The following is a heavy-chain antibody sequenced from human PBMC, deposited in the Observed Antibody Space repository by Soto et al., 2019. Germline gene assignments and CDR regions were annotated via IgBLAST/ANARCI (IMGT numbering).Heavy chain of an antibody. CDR3: ARINYYYYYYGMDV. V-gene: IGHV4-59*01. J-gene: IGHJ6*04. CDR2: IYYSGST. CDR1: GGSISSYY. Sequence: SETLSLTCTVSGGSISSYYWSWIRQPPGKGLEWIGYIYYSGSTNYNPSLKSRVTISVDTSKNQFSLKLSSVTAADTAVYYCARINYYYYYYGMDVWGKGTTVTV.